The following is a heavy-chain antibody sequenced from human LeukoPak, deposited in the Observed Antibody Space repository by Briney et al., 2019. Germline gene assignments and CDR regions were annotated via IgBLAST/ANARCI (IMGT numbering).Heavy chain of an antibody. D-gene: IGHD5-18*01. CDR2: IGTAGDT. V-gene: IGHV3-13*01. CDR1: GFTFSSYD. CDR3: ARGSPWIQLWEDYYGMDV. J-gene: IGHJ6*02. Sequence: SGGSLRLSCAASGFTFSSYDMHWVRQATGKGLEWVSAIGTAGDTYYPGSVKDRFTISRENAKNSLYLQMNSLRAEDTAVYYCARGSPWIQLWEDYYGMDVWGQGTTVTVSS.